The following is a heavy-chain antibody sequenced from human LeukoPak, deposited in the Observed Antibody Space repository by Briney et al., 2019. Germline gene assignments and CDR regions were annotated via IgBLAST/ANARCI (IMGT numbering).Heavy chain of an antibody. CDR2: ISSTSTSI. CDR1: GFTFSTYS. Sequence: GGSLRLSCAASGFTFSTYSMNWVRQAPGKGLEWVAFISSTSTSIYYADSVKGRFTISRDNSKNTLYLQMNSLRAEDTAVYYCAKDSDYDSSGYYGRGFDAFDIWGQGTMVTVSS. V-gene: IGHV3-21*04. D-gene: IGHD3-22*01. J-gene: IGHJ3*02. CDR3: AKDSDYDSSGYYGRGFDAFDI.